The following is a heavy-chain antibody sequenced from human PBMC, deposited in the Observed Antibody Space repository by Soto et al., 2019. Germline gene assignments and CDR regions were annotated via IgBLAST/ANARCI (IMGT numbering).Heavy chain of an antibody. J-gene: IGHJ4*02. Sequence: QVQLVESGGGVVQPGRSLRLSCAASGFTFSSYAMHWVRQAPGNGLEWVAVIWYDGSNKNYADSVKGRFTISRDNSKNPMYLQMNSLRTEDTAVYYCAKARHGSGTYAYFDYWGQGILVTFSS. CDR1: GFTFSSYA. CDR2: IWYDGSNK. D-gene: IGHD3-10*01. CDR3: AKARHGSGTYAYFDY. V-gene: IGHV3-30*18.